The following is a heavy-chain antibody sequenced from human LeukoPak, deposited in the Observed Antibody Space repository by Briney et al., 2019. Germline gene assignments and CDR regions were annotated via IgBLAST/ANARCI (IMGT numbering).Heavy chain of an antibody. Sequence: PSETLSLTCAVYGGSFSGYYWSWIRQPPGKGLEWIGEINHSGSTNYIPSLKSRVTISVDTSKNQFSLKLSSVTAADTAVYYCARNYLLRYFDRHYNWFDPWGQGTLVTVSS. D-gene: IGHD3-9*01. CDR1: GGSFSGYY. CDR3: ARNYLLRYFDRHYNWFDP. V-gene: IGHV4-34*01. J-gene: IGHJ5*02. CDR2: INHSGST.